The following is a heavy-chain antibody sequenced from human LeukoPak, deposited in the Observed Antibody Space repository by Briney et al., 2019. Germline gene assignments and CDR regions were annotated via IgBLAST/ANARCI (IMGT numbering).Heavy chain of an antibody. Sequence: GGSLRLSCAASRFAFSTYWMSWARQAPGKGLEWVANINQDGSEKYYLDSVEGRFTISRDNAKNSLYLQMNSLRAEDTAVYYCASLVATMTWGQGTLVTVSS. CDR3: ASLVATMT. CDR2: INQDGSEK. V-gene: IGHV3-7*01. CDR1: RFAFSTYW. J-gene: IGHJ4*02. D-gene: IGHD5-12*01.